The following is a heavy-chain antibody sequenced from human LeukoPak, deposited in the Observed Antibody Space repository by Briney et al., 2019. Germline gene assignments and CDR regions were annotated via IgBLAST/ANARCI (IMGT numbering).Heavy chain of an antibody. Sequence: ASVKVSCKVSGYTLTELSIHWVRRAPGKGLEWMGGFDPEDGETIYAQRSQGRVTMTEDTSTDTTYMELSSLRSEDTAVYYCATGYSGTYYPYYWGQGTLVTVSS. CDR3: ATGYSGTYYPYY. V-gene: IGHV1-24*01. J-gene: IGHJ4*02. CDR2: FDPEDGET. D-gene: IGHD1-26*01. CDR1: GYTLTELS.